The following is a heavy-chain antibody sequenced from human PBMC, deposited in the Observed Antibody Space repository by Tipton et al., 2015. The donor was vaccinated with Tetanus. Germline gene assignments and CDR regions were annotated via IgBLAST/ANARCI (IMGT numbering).Heavy chain of an antibody. CDR3: ARGSSAMVTVYYYYGMDV. Sequence: SLRLSCAASGFTFSSYWMSWVRQAPGKGLEWVASIKQEGSEKYYVDSVKGRFTISRDNAKNSLYLQMNSLRAEDTAVYYCARGSSAMVTVYYYYGMDVWGQGTTVTVSS. V-gene: IGHV3-7*01. D-gene: IGHD5-18*01. CDR1: GFTFSSYW. J-gene: IGHJ6*02. CDR2: IKQEGSEK.